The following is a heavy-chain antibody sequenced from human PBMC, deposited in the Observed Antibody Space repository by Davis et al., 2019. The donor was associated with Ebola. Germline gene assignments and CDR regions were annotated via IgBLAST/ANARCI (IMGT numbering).Heavy chain of an antibody. CDR2: ISSYNGNT. D-gene: IGHD5-12*01. CDR3: AGDYQVATNWFDP. Sequence: ASVKVSCKASGYTFTSYGISWVRQAPGQGLEWMGWISSYNGNTNYAQKIQGRVTMTTDTSTSTAYMELRSLRSDDTAVYYCAGDYQVATNWFDPWGQGTLVTVSS. J-gene: IGHJ5*02. CDR1: GYTFTSYG. V-gene: IGHV1-18*01.